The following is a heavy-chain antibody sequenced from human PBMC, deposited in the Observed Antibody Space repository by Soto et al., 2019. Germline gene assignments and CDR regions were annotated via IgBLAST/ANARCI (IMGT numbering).Heavy chain of an antibody. D-gene: IGHD2-2*01. CDR2: LYWDDDK. CDR3: AHTIVVVPTAHDAFDV. J-gene: IGHJ3*01. Sequence: QITLKESGPTLVKPTQTLTLTCTFSGFSLSSIGVGVGWIRQPPVKDLEWLGILYWDDDKHYSPSLKSRIAIAKDTSKDQVVLKLTNMDPVDTAAYYCAHTIVVVPTAHDAFDVWGQGTMVTVSS. CDR1: GFSLSSIGVG. V-gene: IGHV2-5*02.